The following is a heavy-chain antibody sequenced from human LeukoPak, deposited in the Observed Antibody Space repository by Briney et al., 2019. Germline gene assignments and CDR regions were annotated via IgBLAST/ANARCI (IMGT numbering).Heavy chain of an antibody. D-gene: IGHD4-17*01. Sequence: SETLSLTCAVYGGSFSGYYWSWIRQPPGKGLEWIGYIYYSGSTNYNPSLKSRVTISVDTSKNQFSLKLSSVTAADTAVYYCARGYGDYYAFDIWGQGTMVTVSS. CDR2: IYYSGST. V-gene: IGHV4-59*01. CDR3: ARGYGDYYAFDI. CDR1: GGSFSGYY. J-gene: IGHJ3*02.